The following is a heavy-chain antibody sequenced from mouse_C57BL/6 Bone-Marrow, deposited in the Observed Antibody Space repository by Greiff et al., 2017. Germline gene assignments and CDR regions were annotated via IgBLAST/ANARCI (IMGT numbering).Heavy chain of an antibody. J-gene: IGHJ2*01. CDR1: GYSFTSYY. V-gene: IGHV1-66*01. CDR3: ARLGGNYFDY. CDR2: IYPGSGNT. Sequence: VQLQQSGPELVKPGASVKISCKASGYSFTSYYIHWVKQRPGQGLEWIGWIYPGSGNTKYNEKFKGKATLTADTSSSTAYMQLSSLTSEDSAVYYCARLGGNYFDYWGQGTTLTVSS.